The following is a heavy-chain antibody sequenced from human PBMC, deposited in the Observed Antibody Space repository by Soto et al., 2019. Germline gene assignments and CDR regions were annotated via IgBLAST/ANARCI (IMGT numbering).Heavy chain of an antibody. CDR2: INHSGST. D-gene: IGHD4-17*01. CDR1: GGSFSGYY. CDR3: ATRLPYDH. V-gene: IGHV4-34*01. J-gene: IGHJ4*02. Sequence: SETLSLTCAVYGGSFSGYYWSWIRQPPGKGLEWIGEINHSGSTNYNPSLKSRVTISVDTSKNQFSLKLSSVTAADTAVYYCATRLPYDHWGQGTLVTVSS.